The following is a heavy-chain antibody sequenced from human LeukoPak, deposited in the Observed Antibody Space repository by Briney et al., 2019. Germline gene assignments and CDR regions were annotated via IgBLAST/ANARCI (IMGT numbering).Heavy chain of an antibody. Sequence: PGGSLRLSCAASGFTFSDYYMSWIRQAPGKGLEWVSYISSSGSTIYYADSVKGRFTISRDNAKNSLYLQVNSLRAEDTAVYYCARDRAPLENWFDPWGQGTLVTVSS. J-gene: IGHJ5*02. CDR3: ARDRAPLENWFDP. D-gene: IGHD3-10*01. V-gene: IGHV3-11*01. CDR1: GFTFSDYY. CDR2: ISSSGSTI.